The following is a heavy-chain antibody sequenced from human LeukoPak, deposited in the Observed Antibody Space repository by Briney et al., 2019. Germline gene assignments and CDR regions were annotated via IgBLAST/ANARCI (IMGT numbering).Heavy chain of an antibody. CDR1: GFTFSSYW. J-gene: IGHJ6*02. V-gene: IGHV3-7*01. CDR3: AREPVLYYYYYYGMDV. Sequence: GGSLRLSRAASGFTFSSYWMSWVRQAPGKGLEWVANIKQDGSEKYYVDCVKGRFTIARDNAKNSLYLQMNSLRAEDTAVYYCAREPVLYYYYYYGMDVWGQGTTVTVSS. CDR2: IKQDGSEK.